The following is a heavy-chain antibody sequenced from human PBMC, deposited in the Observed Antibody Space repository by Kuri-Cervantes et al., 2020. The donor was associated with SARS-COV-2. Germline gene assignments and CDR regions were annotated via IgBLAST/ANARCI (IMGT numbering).Heavy chain of an antibody. Sequence: ASVKVSCKASGYNFNISGIHWVRQAPGQGLEWMGWLNPNTGGTNYAQKFQGWVTMTRDTSLTTAYMELTRLTSEDSAVYFCARGEAARGLMVGFKWRGAGRLHFWGQGTLVTVSS. CDR2: LNPNTGGT. CDR1: GYNFNISG. V-gene: IGHV1-2*04. CDR3: ARGEAARGLMVGFKWRGAGRLHF. J-gene: IGHJ4*02. D-gene: IGHD3-10*01.